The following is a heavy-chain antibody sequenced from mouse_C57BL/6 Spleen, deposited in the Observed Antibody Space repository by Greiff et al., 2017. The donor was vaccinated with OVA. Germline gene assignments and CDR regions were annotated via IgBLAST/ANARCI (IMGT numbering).Heavy chain of an antibody. V-gene: IGHV5-9-1*02. CDR2: ISSGGDYI. CDR1: GFTFSSYA. D-gene: IGHD1-1*01. Sequence: EVQVVESGEGLVKPGGSLKLSCAASGFTFSSYAMSWVRQTPEKRLEWVAYISSGGDYIYYADTVKGRFTISRDNARNTLYLQMSSLKSEDTAMYYCTRDRTTVVEEGFAYWGQGTLVTVSA. J-gene: IGHJ3*01. CDR3: TRDRTTVVEEGFAY.